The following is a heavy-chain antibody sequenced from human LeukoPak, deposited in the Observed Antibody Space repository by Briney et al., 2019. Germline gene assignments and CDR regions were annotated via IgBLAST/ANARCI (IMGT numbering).Heavy chain of an antibody. CDR1: GGSFSGYY. D-gene: IGHD3-9*01. CDR2: INHSGGT. J-gene: IGHJ4*02. Sequence: SETLSLTCAVYGGSFSGYYWSWIRQPPGKGLEWIGEINHSGGTNYNPSLKSRVTISVDTSKNQFSLKLSSVTAADTAVYYCARGDILTGYVYWGQGTLVTVSS. CDR3: ARGDILTGYVY. V-gene: IGHV4-34*01.